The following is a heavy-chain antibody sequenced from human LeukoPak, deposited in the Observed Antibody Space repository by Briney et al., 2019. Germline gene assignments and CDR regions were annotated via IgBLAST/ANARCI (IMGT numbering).Heavy chain of an antibody. CDR1: GGTFISYA. CDR2: IIPILGIA. D-gene: IGHD2-21*02. V-gene: IGHV1-69*10. Sequence: ASVKVSCKASGGTFISYAISWVRQAPGQGREWMGGIIPILGIANSAQKFQGTLTITADKSTSTAYMELRSLRSEDTAVYYCAREVSIVVVTANLFDPWGQGTLVTVSS. CDR3: AREVSIVVVTANLFDP. J-gene: IGHJ5*02.